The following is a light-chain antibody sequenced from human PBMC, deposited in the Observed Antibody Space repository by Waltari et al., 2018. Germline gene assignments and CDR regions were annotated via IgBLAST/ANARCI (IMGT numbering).Light chain of an antibody. CDR3: QQYNSYLLT. V-gene: IGKV1-5*03. CDR1: QSISSW. CDR2: KAS. J-gene: IGKJ4*01. Sequence: DIKMTQSPSTLSASVGDRVTITCRASQSISSWLAWYQQKPGKAPKLLIYKASSLESGVPSRFSGSGSGTEFTLTISSLQPDDFATYYCQQYNSYLLTFGGGTKVEIK.